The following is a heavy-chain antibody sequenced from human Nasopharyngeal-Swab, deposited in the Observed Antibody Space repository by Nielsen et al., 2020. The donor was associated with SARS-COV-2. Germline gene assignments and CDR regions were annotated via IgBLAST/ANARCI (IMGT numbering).Heavy chain of an antibody. D-gene: IGHD3-10*01. CDR2: IYYSGST. Sequence: SETLSLTCTVSGGSISSSSYYWGWIRQPPGKGLEWIGSIYYSGSTYYNPSLKSRVTISVDTSKNQFSLKLSSVTAAGTAVYYCARDPRMVQGVILYNWFDPWGQGTLVTVSS. J-gene: IGHJ5*02. V-gene: IGHV4-39*07. CDR1: GGSISSSSYY. CDR3: ARDPRMVQGVILYNWFDP.